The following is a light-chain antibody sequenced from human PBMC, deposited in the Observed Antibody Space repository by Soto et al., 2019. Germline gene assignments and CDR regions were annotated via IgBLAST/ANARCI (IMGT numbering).Light chain of an antibody. CDR3: CSYAGSLYX. J-gene: IGLJ1*01. V-gene: IGLV2-23*02. Sequence: QSALAQPASVSGSPGQSITISCTGTSSDVGSYNLVSWYQQHPGKAPKLMIYEVSKRPSGVSNRFSGSKSGNTASLTIYGLQAYQQAHYYCCSYAGSLYXLGTGTKENVL. CDR1: SSDVGSYNL. CDR2: EVS.